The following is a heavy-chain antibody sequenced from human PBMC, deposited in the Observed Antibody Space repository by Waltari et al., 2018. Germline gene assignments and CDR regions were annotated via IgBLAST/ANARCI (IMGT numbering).Heavy chain of an antibody. Sequence: QVQLQESGPGLVKPSETLSLTCTVSGGSISSYYWSWIRQPPGKGLEWSGYIYYSGSTNANPSLKSRVTITVDTSKNQCSLKLGSVTAADTAVYYCARGVLWFGELFGAFDIWGQGTMVTVSS. J-gene: IGHJ3*02. V-gene: IGHV4-59*01. CDR3: ARGVLWFGELFGAFDI. CDR1: GGSISSYY. D-gene: IGHD3-10*01. CDR2: IYYSGST.